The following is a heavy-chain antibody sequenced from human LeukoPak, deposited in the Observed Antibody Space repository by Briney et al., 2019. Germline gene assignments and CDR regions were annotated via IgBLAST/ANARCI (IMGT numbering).Heavy chain of an antibody. V-gene: IGHV3-49*03. CDR3: GRAPRPVAWNWFDP. Sequence: GGSLRLSCRTSGFTFADYALSWFRQAPGKGLEWVGSIRSKAYGGTTENAASLKDRFTISRDDSTSVAYLHMKSLKTEDTAVYYCGRAPRPVAWNWFDPWGQGTLVTVSS. CDR2: IRSKAYGGTT. J-gene: IGHJ5*02. D-gene: IGHD2-15*01. CDR1: GFTFADYA.